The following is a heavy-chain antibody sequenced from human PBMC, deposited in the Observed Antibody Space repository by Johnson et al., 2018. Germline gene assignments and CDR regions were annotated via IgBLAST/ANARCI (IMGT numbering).Heavy chain of an antibody. D-gene: IGHD3-10*01. CDR1: GFTFDRFW. Sequence: VQLVQSGGGLVQPGGSLRLSCEASGFTFDRFWMSWVRQAPGKGLEWVANIKEDGSEKYYVASVKGRFTIARDNAKNSLYLQLNSLMAEEPAVYYCARDVYYSGSGTAYYGMDVWGQGTTVTVSS. CDR2: IKEDGSEK. V-gene: IGHV3-7*01. CDR3: ARDVYYSGSGTAYYGMDV. J-gene: IGHJ6*02.